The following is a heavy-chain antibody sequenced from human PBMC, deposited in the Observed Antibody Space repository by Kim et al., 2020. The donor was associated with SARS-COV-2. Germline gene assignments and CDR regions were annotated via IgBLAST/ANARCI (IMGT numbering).Heavy chain of an antibody. D-gene: IGHD6-19*01. CDR2: FDPEDGET. CDR3: ATVMGSSGWIYYFDY. Sequence: ASVKVSCKVSGYTLTELSMHWVRQAPGKGLEWMGGFDPEDGETIYAQKFQGRVTMTEDTYTDTAYMELSSLRSEDTAVYYCATVMGSSGWIYYFDYWGQGTLVTVSS. J-gene: IGHJ4*02. V-gene: IGHV1-24*01. CDR1: GYTLTELS.